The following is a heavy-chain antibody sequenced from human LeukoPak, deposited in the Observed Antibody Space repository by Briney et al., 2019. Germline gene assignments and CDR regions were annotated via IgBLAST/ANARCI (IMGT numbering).Heavy chain of an antibody. D-gene: IGHD5-12*01. CDR1: GGSFSGYY. CDR2: INHSGST. Sequence: SETLSLTCAVYGGSFSGYYWSWIRQPPGKGLEWIGEINHSGSTNYNPSLKSRVTISVDTSKNQFSLKLSSVTAADTAVYYCAREQWLIGYQGDAFDIWGQGTMVTVSS. V-gene: IGHV4-34*01. J-gene: IGHJ3*02. CDR3: AREQWLIGYQGDAFDI.